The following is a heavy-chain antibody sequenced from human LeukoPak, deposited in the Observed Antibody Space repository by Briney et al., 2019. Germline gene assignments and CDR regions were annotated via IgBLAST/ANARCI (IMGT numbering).Heavy chain of an antibody. CDR3: ARGTRVEY. Sequence: SSETLSLTCTVSGGSISSYYWSWIRQPAGKGLEWIGHIYYSGSTNYNPSLKSRVTISVDTSKNQFSLKLSYVTAADTAVYYCARGTRVEYWGQGTLVTVSS. V-gene: IGHV4-59*08. CDR2: IYYSGST. CDR1: GGSISSYY. J-gene: IGHJ4*02.